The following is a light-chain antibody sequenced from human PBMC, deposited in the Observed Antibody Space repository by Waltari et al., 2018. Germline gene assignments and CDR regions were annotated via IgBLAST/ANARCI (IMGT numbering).Light chain of an antibody. V-gene: IGLV2-14*01. J-gene: IGLJ2*01. CDR3: SSQSSNDVVL. Sequence: QSALTQPASVSGSPGQSVTIFCAGTSNDVGGYNSVSWYQEHPGQAPRVIIYDVSDRPSGVSDRFPGSKAGNTASLTISGVQGEDEGDYYCSSQSSNDVVLFGGGTKLTVL. CDR2: DVS. CDR1: SNDVGGYNS.